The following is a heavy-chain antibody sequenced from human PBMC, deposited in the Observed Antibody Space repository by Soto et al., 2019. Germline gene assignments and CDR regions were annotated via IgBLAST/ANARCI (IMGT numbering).Heavy chain of an antibody. CDR1: GFTFSSYA. Sequence: GGSLRLSCAASGFTFSSYAMSWVRQAPGKGLEWASAISGSDGSTYYADSVKGRFTISRDNSKNTLHLQMNSLRAEDTAVYYCAKDSSSWYVSSYCDYWGPGTLVTVYS. V-gene: IGHV3-23*01. J-gene: IGHJ4*02. CDR2: ISGSDGST. D-gene: IGHD6-13*01. CDR3: AKDSSSWYVSSYCDY.